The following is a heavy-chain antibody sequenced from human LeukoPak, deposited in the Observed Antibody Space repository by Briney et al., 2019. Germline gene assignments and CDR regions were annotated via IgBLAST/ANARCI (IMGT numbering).Heavy chain of an antibody. CDR3: AREGVAAGTSYYYYMDV. CDR2: ISAYNGNT. J-gene: IGHJ6*03. Sequence: GASVKVSCKASGYTFTSYGISWVRQAPGQGLEWMGWISAYNGNTNYAQKLQGRVTMTTDTSTSTAYMELRSLRSDDTAVYYCAREGVAAGTSYYYYMDVWGRGPTVTVSS. V-gene: IGHV1-18*01. D-gene: IGHD6-13*01. CDR1: GYTFTSYG.